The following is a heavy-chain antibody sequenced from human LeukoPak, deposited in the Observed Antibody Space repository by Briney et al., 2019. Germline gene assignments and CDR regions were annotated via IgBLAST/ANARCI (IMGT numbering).Heavy chain of an antibody. CDR1: GGSINSSNW. CDR2: IYHSGST. V-gene: IGHV4-4*02. CDR3: AREKGIASGGPTDH. Sequence: SETLSLTCAVSGGSINSSNWWSWVRQPPGKGLEWIGEIYHSGSTNYNPSLKSRLSISVDKSKNQFSLRLSSVTAADTAVYYCAREKGIASGGPTDHWGQGTLVTVSS. D-gene: IGHD6-13*01. J-gene: IGHJ4*02.